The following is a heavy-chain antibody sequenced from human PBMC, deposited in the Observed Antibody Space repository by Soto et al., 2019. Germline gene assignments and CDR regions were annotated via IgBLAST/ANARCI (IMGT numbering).Heavy chain of an antibody. Sequence: PSETLSLTCTVSGGSIRSYYWSWIRQPPGKGLEWIGYIYHSGGTNYNPSLKSRVTISVDTSKNQFSLRLSTVTAADTAVYYCARHYTVRLSSAGRPPEGHFDYWGQGTLVTVSS. CDR3: ARHYTVRLSSAGRPPEGHFDY. V-gene: IGHV4-59*08. D-gene: IGHD1-1*01. J-gene: IGHJ4*02. CDR2: IYHSGGT. CDR1: GGSIRSYY.